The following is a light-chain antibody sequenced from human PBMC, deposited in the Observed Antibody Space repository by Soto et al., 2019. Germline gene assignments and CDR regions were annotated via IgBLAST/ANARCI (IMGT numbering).Light chain of an antibody. CDR1: SSNIGAGYD. CDR2: GNS. J-gene: IGLJ3*02. Sequence: QLVLTQPPSVSGAPGQRVTISCTGSSSNIGAGYDVHWYQQLPGTAPKLLIYGNSNRPSGVPDRFSGSKSGTSAPLAITGLQAEDEADYYCQSYDSSLSGHWVFGGGTKLTVL. V-gene: IGLV1-40*01. CDR3: QSYDSSLSGHWV.